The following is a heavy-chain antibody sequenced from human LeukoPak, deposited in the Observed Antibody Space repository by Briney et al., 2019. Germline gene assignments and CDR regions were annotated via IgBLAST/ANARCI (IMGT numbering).Heavy chain of an antibody. CDR1: GFTFSTYA. J-gene: IGHJ3*01. CDR2: ISASYGST. D-gene: IGHD3-22*01. CDR3: AKDYYYDPVDAFDV. Sequence: QPGGSLRLSCAASGFTFSTYAMSWVRQAPGKGLEWVSCISASYGSTYYADSVKGRFTISRDNSKNTLYLQMNSLRAEDTAVYYCAKDYYYDPVDAFDVWGQGTMVSVSS. V-gene: IGHV3-23*01.